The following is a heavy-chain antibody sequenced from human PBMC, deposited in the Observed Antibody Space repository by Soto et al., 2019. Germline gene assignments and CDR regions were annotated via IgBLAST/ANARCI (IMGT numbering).Heavy chain of an antibody. CDR3: ATRGPGSNFCAFAV. D-gene: IGHD1-26*01. CDR2: IIPISGTR. Sequence: QVQLVQSGAEVKRPGSSVMVSCKASGGTFTNYVRTWVRQAPGQGLEWMGGIIPISGTRNYAQKFQGRVTITADTLELSSLRSEDTAVYYCATRGPGSNFCAFAVWGQGTMVTVSS. V-gene: IGHV1-69*14. J-gene: IGHJ3*01. CDR1: GGTFTNYV.